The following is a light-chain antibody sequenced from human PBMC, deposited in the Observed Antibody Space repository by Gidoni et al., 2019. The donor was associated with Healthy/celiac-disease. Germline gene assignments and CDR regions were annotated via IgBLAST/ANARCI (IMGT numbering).Light chain of an antibody. Sequence: AIRLTQSPSSFSASTGDRVTSTCRASQGISSYLAWYQQKPGKAPKLLIYAASTLQSGVPSRFSGSGSGTDFTLTISCLQSEDFATYYCQQYYSYPDTFGPGTKVDIK. CDR3: QQYYSYPDT. CDR2: AAS. V-gene: IGKV1-8*01. CDR1: QGISSY. J-gene: IGKJ3*01.